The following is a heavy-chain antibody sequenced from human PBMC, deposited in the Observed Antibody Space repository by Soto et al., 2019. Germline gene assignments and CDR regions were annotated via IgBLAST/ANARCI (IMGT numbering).Heavy chain of an antibody. D-gene: IGHD1-1*01. V-gene: IGHV4-31*03. CDR2: IYYSGST. CDR3: ARDRLPTTYYYYGMDV. Sequence: PSETLSLTCTVSGGSISSGGYYWSWIRQHPGKGLEWIGYIYYSGSTYYNPSLKSRVTISVDTSKNQFSLKLSSVTAADTAVYYCARDRLPTTYYYYGMDVWGQGTTVTVSS. J-gene: IGHJ6*02. CDR1: GGSISSGGYY.